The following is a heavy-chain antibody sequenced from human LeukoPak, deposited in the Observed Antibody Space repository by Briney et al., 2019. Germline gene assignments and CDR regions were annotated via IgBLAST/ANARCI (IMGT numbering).Heavy chain of an antibody. Sequence: KASETLSLTCAVYGGSISSYYWSWIRQPPGKGLEWIEYIYYSGSTNYNPSLKSRVTISVDTSKNQFSLKLSSVTAADTAVYYCARDRSIAAAGTGAFDIWGQGTMVTVSS. CDR2: IYYSGST. J-gene: IGHJ3*02. CDR1: GGSISSYY. V-gene: IGHV4-59*01. D-gene: IGHD6-13*01. CDR3: ARDRSIAAAGTGAFDI.